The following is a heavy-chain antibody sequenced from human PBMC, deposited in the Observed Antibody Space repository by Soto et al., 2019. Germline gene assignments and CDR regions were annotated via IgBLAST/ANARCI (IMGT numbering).Heavy chain of an antibody. CDR1: GFTFSNYG. Sequence: EVQLLESGGDLGQPGGSLRLSCAASGFTFSNYGMSWVRQAPGKGLEWVSVISGGGSTTYYADSVKGRFTISRDNSKNTLYLHMNTLRAEDTAVYYCAKDPSGSSPKVGALDLWGHGTMVTVSS. CDR3: AKDPSGSSPKVGALDL. J-gene: IGHJ3*01. V-gene: IGHV3-23*01. D-gene: IGHD1-26*01. CDR2: ISGGGSTT.